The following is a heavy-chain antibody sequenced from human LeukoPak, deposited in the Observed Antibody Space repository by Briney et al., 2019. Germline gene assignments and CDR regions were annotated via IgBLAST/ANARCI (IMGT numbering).Heavy chain of an antibody. V-gene: IGHV3-53*01. D-gene: IGHD3-22*01. CDR1: GFAVSSNY. CDR2: IYSGGGT. Sequence: GGSLRLSCAASGFAVSSNYMSWVRQAPGKGLEWVSVIYSGGGTYYANFVKGRFTISRDNSKNTLYLQMNSLRAEDTAVYYCARGGRYYDSSGYYHDAFDIWGQGTMVTVSS. CDR3: ARGGRYYDSSGYYHDAFDI. J-gene: IGHJ3*02.